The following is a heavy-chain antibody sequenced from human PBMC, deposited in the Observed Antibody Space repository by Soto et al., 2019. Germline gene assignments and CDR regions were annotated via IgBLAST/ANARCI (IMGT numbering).Heavy chain of an antibody. V-gene: IGHV3-23*01. D-gene: IGHD4-17*01. CDR2: ISGSGGST. CDR1: GFTFSSYA. Sequence: GSLRRSCASSGFTFSSYAMSWVREAPGKGLEWVSAISGSGGSTYYADSVKGRFTISRDNSKNTLYLQMNSLRAEDTAVYYCAKGYGDYGGPYAFNIWGQGTMVTVSS. J-gene: IGHJ3*02. CDR3: AKGYGDYGGPYAFNI.